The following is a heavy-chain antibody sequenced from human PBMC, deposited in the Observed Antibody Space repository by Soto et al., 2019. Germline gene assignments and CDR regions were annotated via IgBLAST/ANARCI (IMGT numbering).Heavy chain of an antibody. CDR1: GGSISGYY. CDR2: IYHSGST. CDR3: VRQSLDCSGGSCYTYYFDY. J-gene: IGHJ4*02. Sequence: SETLSLTCTVSGGSISGYYWAWVRQPPGKGLEWIGEIYHSGSTNYNPSLKSRVTISVDTSKNQFSLKLSSVTAADTAVYYCVRQSLDCSGGSCYTYYFDYWGQGTLVTVSS. D-gene: IGHD2-15*01. V-gene: IGHV4-59*08.